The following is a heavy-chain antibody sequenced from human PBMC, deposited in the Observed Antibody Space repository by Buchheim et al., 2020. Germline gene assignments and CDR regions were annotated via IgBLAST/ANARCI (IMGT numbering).Heavy chain of an antibody. CDR2: IHHSGSA. J-gene: IGHJ5*02. V-gene: IGHV4-61*03. CDR1: GGSVGSGNYF. CDR3: ARAQQWLFTGYDA. Sequence: QVQLQESGPGLVKPSETLSLTCSVSGGSVGSGNYFWTWIRQPPGKELEWIGHIHHSGSASYSPSLKSRVPISVDPSNNHFSLKLTSVTAIDTAVYFCARAQQWLFTGYDAWGQG. D-gene: IGHD6-19*01.